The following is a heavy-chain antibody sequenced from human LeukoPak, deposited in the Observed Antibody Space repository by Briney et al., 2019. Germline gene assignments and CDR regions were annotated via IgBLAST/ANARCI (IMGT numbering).Heavy chain of an antibody. CDR3: GADLTMVRGVSRWFDP. V-gene: IGHV1-58*02. Sequence: GTSVKVSCKASGFTFTSSAMQWVRQARGQRLEWTGWIVVGSGNTNYAQKFQERVTITRDMSTSATYMELSSLRSEDTAVYYCGADLTMVRGVSRWFDPWGQGTLVTVSS. CDR2: IVVGSGNT. D-gene: IGHD3-10*01. CDR1: GFTFTSSA. J-gene: IGHJ5*02.